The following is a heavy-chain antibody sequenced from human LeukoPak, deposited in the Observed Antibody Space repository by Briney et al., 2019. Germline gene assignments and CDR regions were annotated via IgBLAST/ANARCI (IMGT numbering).Heavy chain of an antibody. J-gene: IGHJ3*02. CDR3: ARVNSSDAFDI. V-gene: IGHV4-59*01. CDR2: IYYSGST. CDR1: GDSISSYY. Sequence: PSETLSLTCTVSGDSISSYYWSWIRQPPGKALEWIGYIYYSGSTNYDPSLKSRVTISVDTSKNQFSLKLSSVTAADTAVYYCARVNSSDAFDIWGQGTMVTVSS. D-gene: IGHD4-23*01.